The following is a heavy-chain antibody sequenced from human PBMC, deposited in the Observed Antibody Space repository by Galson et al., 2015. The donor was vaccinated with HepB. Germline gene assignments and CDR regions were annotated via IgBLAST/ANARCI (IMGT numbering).Heavy chain of an antibody. D-gene: IGHD1-7*01. J-gene: IGHJ5*02. CDR3: ARQWGMPLAATGTMYFDP. Sequence: QSGAEVKKPGESLKISCKGSRYDFSSYWIGWVRQMPGKGLEWMGIIYPGDSDTRYSPSFQGQVSISADKSISTAYLQWSSLKTSDTAIYYCARQWGMPLAATGTMYFDPWGQGTLVTVSS. CDR2: IYPGDSDT. CDR1: RYDFSSYW. V-gene: IGHV5-51*01.